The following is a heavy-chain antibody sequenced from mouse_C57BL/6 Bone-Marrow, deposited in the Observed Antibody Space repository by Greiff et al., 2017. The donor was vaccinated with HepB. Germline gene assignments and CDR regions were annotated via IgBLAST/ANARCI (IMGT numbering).Heavy chain of an antibody. CDR3: ASTRLRRAWFAY. J-gene: IGHJ3*01. CDR1: GYAFSSYW. CDR2: IYPGDGDT. V-gene: IGHV1-80*01. Sequence: QVQLQQSGAELVKPGASVKISCKASGYAFSSYWMNWVKQRPGKGLEWIGQIYPGDGDTNYNGKFKGKATLTADKSSSTAYMQRSSLTSEDSAVYFCASTRLRRAWFAYWGQGTLVTVSA. D-gene: IGHD2-4*01.